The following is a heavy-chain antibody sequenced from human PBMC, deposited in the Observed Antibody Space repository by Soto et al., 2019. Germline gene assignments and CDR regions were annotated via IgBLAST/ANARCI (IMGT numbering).Heavy chain of an antibody. CDR1: GGSVSSGSYY. D-gene: IGHD2-2*01. J-gene: IGHJ5*02. V-gene: IGHV4-61*01. CDR2: IYYSGST. Sequence: QVQLQESGPGLVKPSETLSLTCTVSGGSVSSGSYYWSWIRQPPGKGLEWIRYIYYSGSTNYNPSLKSRVTISVDTSKTQFSLKLSSVAAADTAVYYCARDLVVPAADRDNWFDPWGQGTLVTVSS. CDR3: ARDLVVPAADRDNWFDP.